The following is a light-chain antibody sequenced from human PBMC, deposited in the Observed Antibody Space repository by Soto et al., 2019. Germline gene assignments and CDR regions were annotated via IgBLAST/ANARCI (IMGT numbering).Light chain of an antibody. CDR2: AAS. J-gene: IGKJ2*01. CDR3: IQDYNYPHT. Sequence: AIQMTQSPSSLSTSVGDRDTITCRASQAIRNDLGWYQQKPGEAPKLLIYAASILQSGVPSRFSGSGSGTDFTLTISSLQPEDFATYYCIQDYNYPHTFGQGTKLEIK. V-gene: IGKV1-6*01. CDR1: QAIRND.